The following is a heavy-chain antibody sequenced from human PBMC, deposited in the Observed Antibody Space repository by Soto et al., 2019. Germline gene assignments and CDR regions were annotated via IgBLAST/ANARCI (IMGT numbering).Heavy chain of an antibody. CDR2: INDRGSI. CDR1: GGSFSGYY. V-gene: IGHV4-34*01. J-gene: IGHJ2*01. CDR3: ARESHDSLTGPRGVWYFDR. D-gene: IGHD3-9*01. Sequence: QVQLQQWGAGPLRPLETLSLTCGVSGGSFSGYYWAWIRQSPGKGLEWIGEINDRGSINYNPSLNIRVSISVDTSKNHYSLNLRSVTAAETAVYYCARESHDSLTGPRGVWYFDRWGRGTLVTV.